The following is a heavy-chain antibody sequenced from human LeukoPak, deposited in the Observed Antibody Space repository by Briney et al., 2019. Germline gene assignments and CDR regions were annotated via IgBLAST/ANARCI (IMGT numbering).Heavy chain of an antibody. CDR2: IYYSGST. J-gene: IGHJ4*02. CDR1: GGSLSSYY. Sequence: SETLSLTCTVSGGSLSSYYWSWIRQPPGKGLEWIGYIYYSGSTNYNPSLKRRDTISLETSKNPFSLKLNSVTAADTAVYYCARGFRGGVNYWGQGTLVTVSS. V-gene: IGHV4-59*01. D-gene: IGHD2-8*02. CDR3: ARGFRGGVNY.